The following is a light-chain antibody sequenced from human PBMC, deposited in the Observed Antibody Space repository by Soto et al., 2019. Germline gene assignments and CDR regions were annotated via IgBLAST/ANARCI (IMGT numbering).Light chain of an antibody. CDR2: AAS. CDR1: HGISSY. J-gene: IGKJ1*01. Sequence: IQLTESPSSLSACVGGRVSSTCRATHGISSYLGWYQQKPGKAPNLLIYAASTLQSGVPSRFSGGGSGTDFTLTISSLQPDDFATYYCQQYNSYSPGGTFGQGTKVDIK. CDR3: QQYNSYSPGGT. V-gene: IGKV1-9*01.